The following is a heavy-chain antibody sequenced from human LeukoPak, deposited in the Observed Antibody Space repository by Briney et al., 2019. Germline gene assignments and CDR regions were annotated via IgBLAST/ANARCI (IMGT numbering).Heavy chain of an antibody. CDR3: ASDSYSPEYFQH. Sequence: GGSLRLSCAASGFSVSNNYMSWVRQAPGKGLEWGSVIYSGGSTFYADSVKGRFTISRDNSKNTLYLRMNSLRAEDTAVYYCASDSYSPEYFQHWGQGTLVTVSS. CDR2: IYSGGST. J-gene: IGHJ1*01. D-gene: IGHD2-15*01. CDR1: GFSVSNNY. V-gene: IGHV3-66*01.